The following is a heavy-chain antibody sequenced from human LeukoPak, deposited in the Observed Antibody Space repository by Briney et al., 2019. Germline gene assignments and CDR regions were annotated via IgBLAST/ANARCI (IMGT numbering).Heavy chain of an antibody. J-gene: IGHJ6*04. CDR3: AELGITMIGGV. CDR2: IYSGGAT. CDR1: GFTVSSNY. V-gene: IGHV3-53*01. D-gene: IGHD3-10*02. Sequence: GGSLRLSCAASGFTVSSNYMSWVRQAPGKGLEWVSVIYSGGATYYTDSVKGRFTISRDNSKNTLYLQMNSLRAEDTAVYYCAELGITMIGGVWGKGTTVTISS.